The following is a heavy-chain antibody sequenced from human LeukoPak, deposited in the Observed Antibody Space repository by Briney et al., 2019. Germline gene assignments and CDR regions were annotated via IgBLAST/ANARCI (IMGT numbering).Heavy chain of an antibody. V-gene: IGHV3-23*01. D-gene: IGHD4-17*01. CDR3: AKEIRPNDF. J-gene: IGHJ4*02. CDR1: GFTFSSHG. CDR2: ISIGGDTT. Sequence: GGSLRLSCAASGFTFSSHGMCWVRQAPGRGLECVSSISIGGDTTYSDSVKGRFTISRDNSKNTLYLQLDSLRAEDTAIYYCAKEIRPNDFWGQGTLVTVSS.